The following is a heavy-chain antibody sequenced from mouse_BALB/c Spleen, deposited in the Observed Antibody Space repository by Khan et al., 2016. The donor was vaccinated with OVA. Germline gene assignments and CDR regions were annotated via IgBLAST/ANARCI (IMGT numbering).Heavy chain of an antibody. CDR3: ARGGGTGPFAY. Sequence: EVELVESGGGLVQPGGSRKLSCAASGFTFSDYGMAWVRQAPGKGPEWVAFISDLAYSIYYADTVTGRFTISRENAKNTLYLEMSSLRSEDTAMYYCARGGGTGPFAYWGQGTLVTVSA. CDR2: ISDLAYSI. J-gene: IGHJ3*01. CDR1: GFTFSDYG. V-gene: IGHV5-15*02.